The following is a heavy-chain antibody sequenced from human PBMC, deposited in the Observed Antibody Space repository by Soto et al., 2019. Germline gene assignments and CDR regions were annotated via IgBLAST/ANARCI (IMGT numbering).Heavy chain of an antibody. V-gene: IGHV3-21*01. CDR3: VRGGGGGLFDP. Sequence: GSLRLSCEASGFSFSTFSMNWVRQAPGKGLEYVSVISSSSGYIYYADSVKGRFTVSRDNARNTLFLQMSGLREEDTAIYYCVRGGGGGLFDPWGQGTMVTVSS. D-gene: IGHD2-15*01. CDR1: GFSFSTFS. J-gene: IGHJ5*02. CDR2: ISSSSGYI.